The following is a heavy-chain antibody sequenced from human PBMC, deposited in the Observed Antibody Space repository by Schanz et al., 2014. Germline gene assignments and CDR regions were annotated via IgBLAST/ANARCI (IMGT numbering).Heavy chain of an antibody. V-gene: IGHV3-30*04. CDR3: ARAVIAAAGGAFDC. J-gene: IGHJ4*02. D-gene: IGHD6-13*01. Sequence: QVQLVESGGGVNQPGRSLRLSCAASGFTFSSYALHWVRQAPGKGLEWVAFVPFDGSQKFYADSVKGRLTISRDNSKSTLYLQMNSLRAGDTAVYYCARAVIAAAGGAFDCWRQGSPVAVSP. CDR2: VPFDGSQK. CDR1: GFTFSSYA.